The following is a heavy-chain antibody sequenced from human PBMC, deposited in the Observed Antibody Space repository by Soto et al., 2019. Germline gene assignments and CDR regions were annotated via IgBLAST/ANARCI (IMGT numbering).Heavy chain of an antibody. D-gene: IGHD6-13*01. CDR3: ARRPSGEQGLDY. CDR1: CGSISSGGYY. V-gene: IGHV4-31*03. J-gene: IGHJ4*02. CDR2: IYYSGST. Sequence: SETLSLTCTVSCGSISSGGYYWSWIRQHPGKGLEWIGYIYYSGSTYYNPSLKSRVTISVDTSKNQFSLKLSSVTAADTAVYYCARRPSGEQGLDYWGQGTLVTVSS.